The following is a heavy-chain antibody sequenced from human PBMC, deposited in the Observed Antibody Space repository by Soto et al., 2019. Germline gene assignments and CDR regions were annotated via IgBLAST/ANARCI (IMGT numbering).Heavy chain of an antibody. CDR1: GFTFSSYE. V-gene: IGHV3-48*03. Sequence: GGSLRLSCAASGFTFSSYEMNWVRQAPGKGLEWVSYISISGSTIYYADSVKGRFTISRDNAKNSLYLQMNSLRAEDTAVYYCARVVESYDFWSGYFDYWGQGTLVTVSS. D-gene: IGHD3-3*01. J-gene: IGHJ4*02. CDR2: ISISGSTI. CDR3: ARVVESYDFWSGYFDY.